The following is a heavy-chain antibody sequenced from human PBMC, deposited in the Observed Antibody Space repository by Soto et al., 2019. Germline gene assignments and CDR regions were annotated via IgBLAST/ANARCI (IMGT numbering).Heavy chain of an antibody. Sequence: QVQLQESGPGLVKPSQTLSLTCLVSGASVSGDGSYCSWIRQHPGKGLEFIGYIHNSGSTYSNPSLENRVAMSIATSKKQFSLRLSSVTAADSAVYFCARDLGSEQWFFDNWGQGILVTVSS. CDR3: ARDLGSEQWFFDN. D-gene: IGHD6-19*01. CDR2: IHNSGST. CDR1: GASVSGDGSY. J-gene: IGHJ4*02. V-gene: IGHV4-31*03.